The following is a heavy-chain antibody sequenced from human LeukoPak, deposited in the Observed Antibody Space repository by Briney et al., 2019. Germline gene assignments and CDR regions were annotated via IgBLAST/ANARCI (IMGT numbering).Heavy chain of an antibody. Sequence: GGSLRLSCAASGFTFSTYAMAWVRQAPGKGLEWVSSISASGGNTYYADYVTGRFMISRDNSKNTPYLHMNSLRPEDTAVYYCAARLIGSFFDQWGQGTLVPVSS. CDR1: GFTFSTYA. CDR3: AARLIGSFFDQ. J-gene: IGHJ4*02. D-gene: IGHD3-10*01. CDR2: ISASGGNT. V-gene: IGHV3-23*01.